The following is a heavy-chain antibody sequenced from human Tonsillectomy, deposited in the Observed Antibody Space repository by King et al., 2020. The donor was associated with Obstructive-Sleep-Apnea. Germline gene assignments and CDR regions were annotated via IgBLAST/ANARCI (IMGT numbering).Heavy chain of an antibody. CDR2: IYYRGSS. V-gene: IGHV4-39*07. Sequence: QLQESGPGLVKPSETLSLTCTVSGGSISSSSYYWGWIRQPPGKGLEWIGSIYYRGSSYYNPSLKSRVTISVDTSKNQFSLKLSSWTAADTAVYYCSRGKYMVRGPGNWFDPWGQGTLVTVSS. CDR3: SRGKYMVRGPGNWFDP. D-gene: IGHD3-10*01. CDR1: GGSISSSSYY. J-gene: IGHJ5*02.